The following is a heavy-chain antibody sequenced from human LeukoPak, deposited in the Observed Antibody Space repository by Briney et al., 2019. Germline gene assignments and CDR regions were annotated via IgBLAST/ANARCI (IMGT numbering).Heavy chain of an antibody. V-gene: IGHV3-15*01. CDR2: IKSKTDGGTT. D-gene: IGHD3-10*01. J-gene: IGHJ4*02. CDR3: TTDFTAWFGESNPNFDY. CDR1: GGSFSGYY. Sequence: ETLSLTCAVYGGSFSGYYWSWIRQPPGKGLEWVGRIKSKTDGGTTDYAAPVKGRFTISRDDSKNTLYLQMNSLKTEDTAVYYCTTDFTAWFGESNPNFDYWGQGTLVTVSS.